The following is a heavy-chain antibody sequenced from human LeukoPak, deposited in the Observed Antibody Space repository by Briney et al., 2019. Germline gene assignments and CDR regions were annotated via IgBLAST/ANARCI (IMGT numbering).Heavy chain of an antibody. CDR3: ARDLADYGDYGVWTAEYFQH. V-gene: IGHV1-69*04. Sequence: ASVKVSCKASGGTFSSYAISWVRQAPGQGLEWMGRIIPILGIANYAQKFQGRVTITADKSTSTAYMELSSLRSEDTAVYYCARDLADYGDYGVWTAEYFQHWGQGTLVTVSS. D-gene: IGHD4-17*01. CDR2: IIPILGIA. CDR1: GGTFSSYA. J-gene: IGHJ1*01.